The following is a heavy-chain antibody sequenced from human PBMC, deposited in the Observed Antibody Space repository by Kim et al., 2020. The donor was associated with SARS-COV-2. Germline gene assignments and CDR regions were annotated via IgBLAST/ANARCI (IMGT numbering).Heavy chain of an antibody. CDR1: GFTFTNYW. J-gene: IGHJ1*01. Sequence: GGSLRLSCAASGFTFTNYWMNWVRQAPGKGLEWVASIKPDGSEKYYVDSVKGRFAISRDNAKNSLYLEMNSLRAEDTGVYYCASSAEWGQGTLVTVSS. V-gene: IGHV3-7*01. CDR3: ASSAE. CDR2: IKPDGSEK.